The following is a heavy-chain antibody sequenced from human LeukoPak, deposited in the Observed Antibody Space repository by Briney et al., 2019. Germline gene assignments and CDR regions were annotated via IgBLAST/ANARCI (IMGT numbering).Heavy chain of an antibody. J-gene: IGHJ6*02. V-gene: IGHV3-30*18. CDR1: GFTFSSYG. D-gene: IGHD1-1*01. CDR3: TKSVQLERRYYYYGMDV. Sequence: GESLRLSCAASGFTFSSYGMHWVRQTPGKGLEWVAVISYDGSNKYYADSVKGRFTISRDNSKNTLYLQMNSLRAEDTAVYYCTKSVQLERRYYYYGMDVWGQGTTVTVSS. CDR2: ISYDGSNK.